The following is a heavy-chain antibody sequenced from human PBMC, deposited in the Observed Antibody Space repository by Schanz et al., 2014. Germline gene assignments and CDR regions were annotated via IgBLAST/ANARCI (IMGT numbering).Heavy chain of an antibody. CDR2: NIPITGIT. CDR3: ARYGFRKFGVVYGLAV. V-gene: IGHV1-69*02. Sequence: QVQLVQSGAEVKKPGSSVKVSCKASGDTFRSYTINWVRHAPGQGLEWMGRNIPITGITNYAQKFQGRVTFTADKSTSTAFLEVNSLRVEDTAVYYCARYGFRKFGVVYGLAVWGQGTTVTVS. J-gene: IGHJ6*02. CDR1: GDTFRSYT. D-gene: IGHD3-3*01.